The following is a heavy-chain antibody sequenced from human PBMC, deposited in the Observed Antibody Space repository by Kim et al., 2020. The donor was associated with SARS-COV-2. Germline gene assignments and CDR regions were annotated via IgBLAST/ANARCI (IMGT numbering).Heavy chain of an antibody. CDR3: AKDISRGVRGIFDY. CDR2: ISWNSGSI. Sequence: GGSLRLSCAASGFTFGDYAMHWVRQAPGKGLEWVSGISWNSGSIGYADSVKGRFTISRDNAKNSLYLQMNSLRAEDTALYYCAKDISRGVRGIFDYWGQGTLVTVSS. J-gene: IGHJ4*02. D-gene: IGHD3-10*01. V-gene: IGHV3-9*01. CDR1: GFTFGDYA.